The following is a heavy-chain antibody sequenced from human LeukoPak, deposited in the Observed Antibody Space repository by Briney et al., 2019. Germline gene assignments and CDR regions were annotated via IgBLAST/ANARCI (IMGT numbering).Heavy chain of an antibody. D-gene: IGHD6-6*01. J-gene: IGHJ4*02. CDR3: ARDYIAAPTDY. CDR1: GYTFTSYD. CDR2: MNPNSGNT. V-gene: IGHV1-18*01. Sequence: GASVKVSCKASGYTFTSYDINWVRQATGQGLEWMGWMNPNSGNTNYAQKLQGRVTMTTDTSTSTAYMELRSLRSDDTAVYYCARDYIAAPTDYWGQGTLVTVSS.